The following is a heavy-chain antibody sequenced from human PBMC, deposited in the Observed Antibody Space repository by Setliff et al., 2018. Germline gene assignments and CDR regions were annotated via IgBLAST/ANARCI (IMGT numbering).Heavy chain of an antibody. CDR1: GGSINNYY. D-gene: IGHD6-19*01. J-gene: IGHJ4*02. CDR3: ARDQFSSGWYGAPESYFDR. Sequence: PSETLSLTCTVSGGSINNYYWNWIRQPPGKGLEWVGYIHYSGGTSYNPSLGSRISMSVDTSKNQFSLNLNYVTTADTAVYYCARDQFSSGWYGAPESYFDRWGQGVLVTVSS. V-gene: IGHV4-59*01. CDR2: IHYSGGT.